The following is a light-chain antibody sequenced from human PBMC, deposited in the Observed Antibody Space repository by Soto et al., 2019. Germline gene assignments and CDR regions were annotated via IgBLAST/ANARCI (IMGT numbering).Light chain of an antibody. CDR3: QQYNSYSEA. V-gene: IGKV1-5*01. Sequence: DIPMTRSPSTLSASVGDRVTITCRASQSISTWLAWYQQKPGKAPKLLIYDASSLESGVPSRFSGSGSGTEFTLTISSLQPEDFASYYCQQYNSYSEAFGQGTKVDIK. CDR1: QSISTW. J-gene: IGKJ1*01. CDR2: DAS.